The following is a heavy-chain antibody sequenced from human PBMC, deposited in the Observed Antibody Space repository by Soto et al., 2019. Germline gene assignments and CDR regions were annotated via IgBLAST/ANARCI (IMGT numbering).Heavy chain of an antibody. J-gene: IGHJ4*02. CDR2: IIPFHGVT. D-gene: IGHD3-10*01. CDR3: TRDWEITVSTWSFGGF. V-gene: IGHV1-69*08. Sequence: QVQLVQSGAEVKKPGSSVKVSCKASGGTFSPYTINWVRQAPGQGLEWMGRIIPFHGVTNYAQKFQARVTITADKSTSTAYMEPSGPRFEDTAMYYCTRDWEITVSTWSFGGFWGRGTLVTVSS. CDR1: GGTFSPYT.